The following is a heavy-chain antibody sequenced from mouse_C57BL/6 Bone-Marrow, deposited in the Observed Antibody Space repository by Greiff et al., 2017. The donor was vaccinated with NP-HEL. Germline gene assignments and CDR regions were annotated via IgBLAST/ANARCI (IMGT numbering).Heavy chain of an antibody. J-gene: IGHJ1*03. CDR3: TTAYYSIHWYFDV. CDR2: IDPENGDT. D-gene: IGHD2-5*01. V-gene: IGHV14-4*01. Sequence: VQLKQSGAELVRPGASVKLSCTASGFNIKDDYMHWVKQRPEQGLEWIGWIDPENGDTEYASKFQGKATITADTSSNTAYLQLSSLTSEDTAVYYCTTAYYSIHWYFDVWGTGTTVTFSS. CDR1: GFNIKDDY.